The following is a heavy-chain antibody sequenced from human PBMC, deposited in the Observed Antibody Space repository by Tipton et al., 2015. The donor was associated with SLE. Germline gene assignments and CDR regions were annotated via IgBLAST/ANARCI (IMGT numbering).Heavy chain of an antibody. D-gene: IGHD2-2*01. CDR2: INPNGGGT. CDR3: ARGGDIVVVPAAHDY. V-gene: IGHV1-2*02. CDR1: GYTFTGYY. Sequence: QSGAEVKKPGSSVKVSCKASGYTFTGYYMHWVRQAPGQGLEWMGWINPNGGGTNYAQKFQGRVTMTRDTSISTAYMELSRLRSDDTAVYYCARGGDIVVVPAAHDYWGQGTLVTVSS. J-gene: IGHJ4*02.